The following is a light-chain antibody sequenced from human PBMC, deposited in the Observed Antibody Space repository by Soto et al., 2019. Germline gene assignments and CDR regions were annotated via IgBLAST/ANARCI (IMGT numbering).Light chain of an antibody. CDR2: GAS. CDR1: QSVSSSY. Sequence: PGERVTLSCRASQSVSSSYLTWYQQKPGQAPRLLIYGASTRATGIPARFSGSGSGTDFTLTISRLEPEDFAVYYCQQSGSSPITFGQGTRLEI. V-gene: IGKV3-20*01. CDR3: QQSGSSPIT. J-gene: IGKJ5*01.